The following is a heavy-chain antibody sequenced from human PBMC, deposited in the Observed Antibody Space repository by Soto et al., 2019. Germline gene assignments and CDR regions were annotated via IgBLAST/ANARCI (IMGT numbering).Heavy chain of an antibody. Sequence: QVQLVESGGGVVQPGRSLRLSCAASGFTFSSYGMHWVRQAPGKGLEWVAVISYDGSNKYYADSVKGRFTISRDNSKNTLYLQMNSLRAEDTAVYYGAKELYGVPDYWGQGTLVTVSS. J-gene: IGHJ4*02. D-gene: IGHD2-8*01. CDR3: AKELYGVPDY. CDR2: ISYDGSNK. V-gene: IGHV3-30*18. CDR1: GFTFSSYG.